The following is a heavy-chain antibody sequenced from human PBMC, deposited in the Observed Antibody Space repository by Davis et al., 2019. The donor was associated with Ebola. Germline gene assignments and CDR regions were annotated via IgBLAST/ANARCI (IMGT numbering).Heavy chain of an antibody. Sequence: GESLKISCAASGFTFRSDWMHWVRQAPGKGLVWVSRINSDGSATSYAESVKGRFTVSRDNAKNTLYLQMNSLRAEDTAVYYCARGSNGMWDWGQGTLVTVSS. V-gene: IGHV3-74*01. CDR1: GFTFRSDW. D-gene: IGHD1-26*01. J-gene: IGHJ4*02. CDR2: INSDGSAT. CDR3: ARGSNGMWD.